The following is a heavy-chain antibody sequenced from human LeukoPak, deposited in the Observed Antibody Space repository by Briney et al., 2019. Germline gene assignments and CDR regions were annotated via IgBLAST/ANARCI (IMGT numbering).Heavy chain of an antibody. D-gene: IGHD2-15*01. Sequence: GGSLRLPCAASGFTFSSYGMHWVRQAPGKGLEWVAVIWYDGSNKYYADSVKGRFTISRDNSKNTLYLQMNSLRAEDTAVYYCARDLRWSHYWYFDLWGRGTLVTVSS. CDR2: IWYDGSNK. CDR3: ARDLRWSHYWYFDL. V-gene: IGHV3-33*01. CDR1: GFTFSSYG. J-gene: IGHJ2*01.